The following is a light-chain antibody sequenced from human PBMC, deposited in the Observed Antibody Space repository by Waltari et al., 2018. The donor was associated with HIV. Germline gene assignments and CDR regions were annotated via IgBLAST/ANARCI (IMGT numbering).Light chain of an antibody. CDR2: DGS. J-gene: IGLJ3*02. CDR1: NIGSKS. CDR3: HVWDSDTKHVL. Sequence: SYVLTQPPSVSVAPGQTATITCGAHNIGSKSVNWYQQNAGQSPVLVVYDGSVRPSGTPERISGSKFGNTATLTISGVEAGDEAYYYCHVWDSDTKHVLFCGGTKLTVL. V-gene: IGLV3-21*02.